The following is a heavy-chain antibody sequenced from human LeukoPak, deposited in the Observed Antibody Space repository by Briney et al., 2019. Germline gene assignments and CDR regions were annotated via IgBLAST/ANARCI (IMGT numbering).Heavy chain of an antibody. J-gene: IGHJ4*02. CDR2: ISAYNGNA. CDR3: ARGRYYYDSSDFDY. V-gene: IGHV1-18*01. CDR1: GYTFTSYG. Sequence: ASVKVSCKASGYTFTSYGISWVRQAPGQGLEWMGWISAYNGNANYAQKLQGRVTMTTDTSTSTAYMELRSLRSDDTAVYYCARGRYYYDSSDFDYWGRGTLVTVSS. D-gene: IGHD3-22*01.